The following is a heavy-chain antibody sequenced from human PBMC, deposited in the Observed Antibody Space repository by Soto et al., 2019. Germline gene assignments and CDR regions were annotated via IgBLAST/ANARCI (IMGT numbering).Heavy chain of an antibody. V-gene: IGHV3-30*18. CDR1: GFTLSNIG. J-gene: IGHJ4*02. D-gene: IGHD2-21*01. CDR2: ISAGGNTK. CDR3: AKESGGERYAAYFDL. Sequence: QVQLVESGGGVVQPGTSLRLACAASGFTLSNIGMQWVRQAPGKGLEWVAVISAGGNTKYYADSVKGRFTISRDNSKNTLFLQMNSLRTDDTAVYYCAKESGGERYAAYFDLWGQGTLVTVSA.